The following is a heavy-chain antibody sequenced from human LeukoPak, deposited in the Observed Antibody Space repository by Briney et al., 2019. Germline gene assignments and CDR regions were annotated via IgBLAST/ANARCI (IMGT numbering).Heavy chain of an antibody. CDR1: GFTFSSYW. D-gene: IGHD6-13*01. CDR3: ARERSIAAAGVLLGGGMDV. Sequence: PGGSLSLSCAASGFTFSSYWMHWVRQAPGKGVVWVSRISSDGSSTSYADSAKGRFTISRDNAKNTLYLQMNSLRAEDTAVYYCARERSIAAAGVLLGGGMDVWGQGTTVTVSS. V-gene: IGHV3-74*01. CDR2: ISSDGSST. J-gene: IGHJ6*02.